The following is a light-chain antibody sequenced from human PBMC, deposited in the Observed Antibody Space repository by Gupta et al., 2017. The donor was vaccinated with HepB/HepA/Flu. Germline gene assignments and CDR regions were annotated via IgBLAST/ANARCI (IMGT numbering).Light chain of an antibody. Sequence: SSELTQDPAVYVALGQTVMITCQGDSLRSYYASWYQQKPGQAPVLVSERKNNRPSGIPDRFSGSSSGNTASLTITGAQAEDEADYYCTSRDSSGNQLVFGGGTKLTVL. CDR3: TSRDSSGNQLV. CDR2: RKN. CDR1: SLRSYY. V-gene: IGLV3-19*01. J-gene: IGLJ2*01.